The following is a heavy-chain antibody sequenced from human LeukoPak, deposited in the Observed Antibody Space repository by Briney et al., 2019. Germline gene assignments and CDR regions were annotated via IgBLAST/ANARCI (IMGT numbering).Heavy chain of an antibody. CDR3: ARDIMVRGVIKRSGMDV. J-gene: IGHJ6*04. V-gene: IGHV4-34*01. Sequence: PSETLSPACAVYGGSFSGYYWSWIRQPPGKGLEWIGEINHSGSTNYNPSLKSRVTISVDTSKNQFSLKLSSVTAADTAVYYCARDIMVRGVIKRSGMDVWGKGTTVTVSS. CDR1: GGSFSGYY. D-gene: IGHD3-10*01. CDR2: INHSGST.